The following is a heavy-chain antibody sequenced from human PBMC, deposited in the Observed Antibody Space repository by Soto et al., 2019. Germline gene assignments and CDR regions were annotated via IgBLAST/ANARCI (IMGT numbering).Heavy chain of an antibody. V-gene: IGHV1-69*02. CDR2: IIPILGIA. J-gene: IGHJ5*02. CDR1: GGTFSSYT. D-gene: IGHD3-10*01. CDR3: ASATMVRGVSASWFDP. Sequence: QVQLVQSGAEVKKPGSSVKVSCKASGGTFSSYTISWVRQAPGQGLEWMGRIIPILGIANYAQKFQGRVTITADKATSTAYMELSNLRSEDTAVYYCASATMVRGVSASWFDPWGQGTLVTVSS.